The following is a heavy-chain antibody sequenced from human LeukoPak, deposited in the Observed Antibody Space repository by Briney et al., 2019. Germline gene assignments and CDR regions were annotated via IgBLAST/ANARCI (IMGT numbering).Heavy chain of an antibody. CDR2: IYYDGSDK. Sequence: PGGSLRLSCAASGLTFSSYGMHWVRQAPGKGLEWVAIIYYDGSDKYYADSVKGRFTISRDNSKDTLYLQMNSLRAEDTAVYYCARQIAYYYDSSGYYTTDYWGQGTLVTVSS. V-gene: IGHV3-33*01. CDR3: ARQIAYYYDSSGYYTTDY. D-gene: IGHD3-22*01. CDR1: GLTFSSYG. J-gene: IGHJ4*02.